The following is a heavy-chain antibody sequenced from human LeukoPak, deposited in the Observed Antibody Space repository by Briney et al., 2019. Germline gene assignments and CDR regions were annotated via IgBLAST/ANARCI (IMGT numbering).Heavy chain of an antibody. CDR2: ILYDGSNK. D-gene: IGHD5-12*01. CDR3: ARVLGYSGYDLLDP. Sequence: GGSLRLSCAASAFTFSSSAMDWVRQAPGKGLEWVSFILYDGSNKYYADSVKGRFTISRDNSKNTLYLQMNNLRPEDTAVYYCARVLGYSGYDLLDPWGQGTLVTVSS. V-gene: IGHV3-30*02. CDR1: AFTFSSSA. J-gene: IGHJ5*02.